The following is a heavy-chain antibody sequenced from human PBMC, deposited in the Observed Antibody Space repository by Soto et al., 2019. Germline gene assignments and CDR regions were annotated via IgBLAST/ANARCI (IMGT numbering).Heavy chain of an antibody. CDR1: GYTFTNND. V-gene: IGHV1-8*02. Sequence: ASVKVSGEASGYTFTNNDVSWVRQATGQGLEWMGWMNPGSGDTGYAQRFQGRVTMTRDISIATAYMELNSLTSEDTAIYYCARMESFGSLNWFDPWGQGTLVTVSS. J-gene: IGHJ5*02. CDR2: MNPGSGDT. CDR3: ARMESFGSLNWFDP. D-gene: IGHD5-18*01.